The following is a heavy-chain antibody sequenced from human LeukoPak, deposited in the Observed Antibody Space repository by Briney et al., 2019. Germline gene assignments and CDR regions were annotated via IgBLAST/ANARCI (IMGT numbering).Heavy chain of an antibody. D-gene: IGHD1-26*01. Sequence: SETLSLTCTVSGGSISSYYWSWIRQPPGKGLEWIGYIYYSGSTNYNPSLKSRVTISVDTSKNQFSLNLSSMTAADTAVYYCARQVVGAPFDNWGQGTLVSVSS. V-gene: IGHV4-59*08. CDR3: ARQVVGAPFDN. J-gene: IGHJ4*02. CDR1: GGSISSYY. CDR2: IYYSGST.